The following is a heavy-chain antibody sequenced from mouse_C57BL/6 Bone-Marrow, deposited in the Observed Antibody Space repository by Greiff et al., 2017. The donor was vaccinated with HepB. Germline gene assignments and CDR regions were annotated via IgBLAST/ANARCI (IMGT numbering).Heavy chain of an antibody. CDR3: TTWRYYYGSSWYFDV. V-gene: IGHV14-4*01. CDR2: IDPENGDT. D-gene: IGHD1-1*01. Sequence: VQLQQSGAELVRPGASVKLSCTASGFNIKDDYMHWVKQRPEQGLEWIGWIDPENGDTEYASKFQGKATITADTSSNTAYLQLSSLTSEDTAVYYCTTWRYYYGSSWYFDVWGTGTTVTVSS. J-gene: IGHJ1*03. CDR1: GFNIKDDY.